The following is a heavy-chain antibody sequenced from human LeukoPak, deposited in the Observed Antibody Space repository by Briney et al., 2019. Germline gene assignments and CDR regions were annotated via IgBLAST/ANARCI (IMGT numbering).Heavy chain of an antibody. CDR1: GDSINNNNW. D-gene: IGHD5-12*01. CDR3: ARWIVDKEYYYYYYMDV. CDR2: INHSGST. V-gene: IGHV4-4*02. Sequence: SETLSLTCAVSGDSINNNNWWNWVRQPPGKGLEWIGEINHSGSTNYNPSLKSRVTISVDTSKNQFSLKLSSVTAADTAVYYCARWIVDKEYYYYYYMDVWGKGTTVTISS. J-gene: IGHJ6*03.